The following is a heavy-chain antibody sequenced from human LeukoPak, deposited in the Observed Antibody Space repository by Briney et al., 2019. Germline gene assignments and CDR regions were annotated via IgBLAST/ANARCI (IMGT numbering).Heavy chain of an antibody. CDR2: IRSKANSYAT. CDR3: TKGWELPNWFDP. V-gene: IGHV3-73*01. CDR1: GFTFSGSA. Sequence: GGSLKLSCAASGFTFSGSAMHWVRQASGKGLEWVGRIRSKANSYATAYAASVKGRFIISRDDSKNTAYLQMNSLKTEDTAVYDCTKGWELPNWFDPWGQGTLVTVSS. D-gene: IGHD1-7*01. J-gene: IGHJ5*02.